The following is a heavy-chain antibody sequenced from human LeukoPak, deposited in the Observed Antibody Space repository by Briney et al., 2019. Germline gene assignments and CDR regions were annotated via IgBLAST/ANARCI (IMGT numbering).Heavy chain of an antibody. CDR1: GFAFGSHA. CDR2: ISGSGGST. Sequence: GGSLRLSCLASGFAFGSHAMHWVRQAPGKGLEWVSAISGSGGSTYYADSVKGRFTISRDNSKNTLYLQMNSLRAEDTAVYYCAKEPARGLQYSSSSHWFDPWGQGTLVTVSS. V-gene: IGHV3-23*01. D-gene: IGHD6-13*01. CDR3: AKEPARGLQYSSSSHWFDP. J-gene: IGHJ5*02.